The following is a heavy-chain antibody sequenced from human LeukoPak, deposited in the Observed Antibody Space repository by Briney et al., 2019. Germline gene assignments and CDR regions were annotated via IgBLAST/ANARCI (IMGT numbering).Heavy chain of an antibody. D-gene: IGHD2-2*01. V-gene: IGHV3-21*01. Sequence: GRSLRLSCAASGFTFDDYAMHWVRQAPGKGLEWVSSISSSSSYIYYADSVKGRFTISRDNAKNSLYLQMNSLRAEDTAVYYCVADGGDTIVVVPAATYDAFDIWGQGTMVTVSS. J-gene: IGHJ3*02. CDR3: VADGGDTIVVVPAATYDAFDI. CDR2: ISSSSSYI. CDR1: GFTFDDYA.